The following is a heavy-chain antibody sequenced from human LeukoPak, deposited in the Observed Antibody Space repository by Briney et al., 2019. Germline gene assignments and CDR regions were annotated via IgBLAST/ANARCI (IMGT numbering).Heavy chain of an antibody. Sequence: PGESRRLSCAASRFTFSSYGMSCVRQAPGKWLEWVASSIRSGGSTFYADFVKGPLTISTRNSKHPPYLQMNSHRAKRTAIYYCANSYIVRPTGWFDPWGQETLVTASS. CDR1: RFTFSSYG. CDR2: SIRSGGST. D-gene: IGHD3-10*01. J-gene: IGHJ5*02. CDR3: ANSYIVRPTGWFDP. V-gene: IGHV3-23*01.